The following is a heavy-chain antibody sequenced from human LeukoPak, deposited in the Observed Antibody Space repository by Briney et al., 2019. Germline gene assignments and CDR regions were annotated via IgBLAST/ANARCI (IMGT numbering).Heavy chain of an antibody. CDR2: ISSDESIK. CDR3: ARDRYYGSGNTFDY. Sequence: GGSLRLSCAASGFTFSSYWMSWVRQAPGKGLEGVAVISSDESIKYYAVSVKGRFTISRDNSKNTLYLQMNSLRAEDTAVYYCARDRYYGSGNTFDYWGQGTLVTVSS. V-gene: IGHV3-30*03. CDR1: GFTFSSYW. J-gene: IGHJ4*02. D-gene: IGHD3-10*01.